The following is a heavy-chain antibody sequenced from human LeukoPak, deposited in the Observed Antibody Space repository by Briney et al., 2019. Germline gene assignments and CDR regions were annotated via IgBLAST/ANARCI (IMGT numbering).Heavy chain of an antibody. CDR1: GYTFTSYY. D-gene: IGHD2-21*01. CDR3: ARRSRLPTTPFDY. Sequence: ASVKVSCKASGYTFTSYYMHWVRQAPGQGLEGMGIINPSGCSTSYAQKFQGRVTMTRDTSTSTVYMELSSLRSEGTAVYYCARRSRLPTTPFDYWGQGTLVTVSS. CDR2: INPSGCST. J-gene: IGHJ4*02. V-gene: IGHV1-46*01.